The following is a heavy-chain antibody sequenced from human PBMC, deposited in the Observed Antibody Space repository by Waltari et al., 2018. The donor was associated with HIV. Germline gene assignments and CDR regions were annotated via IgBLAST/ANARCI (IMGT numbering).Heavy chain of an antibody. D-gene: IGHD6-19*01. V-gene: IGHV4-34*01. CDR2: INHSGST. J-gene: IGHJ5*02. CDR3: ARWKRIAVAGRTNWFDP. CDR1: GGSFSGYY. Sequence: QVQLQQWGAGLLKPSETLSLTCAVYGGSFSGYYWSWIRQPPGKGLEWIGEINHSGSTNYNPSLKSRVTISVDTSKNQFSLKLSSVTAADTAVYYCARWKRIAVAGRTNWFDPWGQGTLVTVSS.